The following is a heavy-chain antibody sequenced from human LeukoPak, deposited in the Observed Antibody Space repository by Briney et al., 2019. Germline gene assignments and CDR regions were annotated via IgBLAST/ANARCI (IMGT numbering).Heavy chain of an antibody. D-gene: IGHD6-13*01. CDR3: ARQPTYSSSWYGRIKLTPPNWFDP. Sequence: GESLKISCKGSGYSFTSYWIGWVRQVPGKGLEWMGIIYPGDSDTRYSPSFQGQVTISADKSISTAYLQWSSLKASGTAMYYCARQPTYSSSWYGRIKLTPPNWFDPWGQGTLVTVSS. J-gene: IGHJ5*02. CDR1: GYSFTSYW. V-gene: IGHV5-51*01. CDR2: IYPGDSDT.